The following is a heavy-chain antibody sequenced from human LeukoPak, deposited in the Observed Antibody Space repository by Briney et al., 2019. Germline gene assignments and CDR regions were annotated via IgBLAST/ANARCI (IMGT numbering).Heavy chain of an antibody. J-gene: IGHJ4*02. CDR1: GFTFSSYG. V-gene: IGHV3-30*03. Sequence: GGSLRLSCAASGFTFSSYGMHWVRQAPGKGLEWVAVISYDGSNKYYADSVKGRFTISRDNAKNSLYLQMNSLRAEDTAVYYCARYSSGWSRAAYFDYWGQGTLVTVSS. D-gene: IGHD6-19*01. CDR3: ARYSSGWSRAAYFDY. CDR2: ISYDGSNK.